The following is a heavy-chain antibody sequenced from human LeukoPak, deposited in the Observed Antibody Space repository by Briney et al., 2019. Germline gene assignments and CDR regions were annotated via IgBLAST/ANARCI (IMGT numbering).Heavy chain of an antibody. CDR2: INHSGST. J-gene: IGHJ5*02. D-gene: IGHD6-19*01. CDR3: ARTVAGKSKWFDP. V-gene: IGHV4-34*09. Sequence: SETLSLTCAVYGGSFSGYYWSWIRQPPGKGLEWIGEINHSGSTNYNPSLKSRVTISVDTSKNQFSLKLSSVTAADTAVYYCARTVAGKSKWFDPWGQGTLVTVSS. CDR1: GGSFSGYY.